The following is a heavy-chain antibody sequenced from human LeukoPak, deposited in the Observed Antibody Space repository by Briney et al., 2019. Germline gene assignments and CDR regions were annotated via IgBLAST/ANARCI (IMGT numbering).Heavy chain of an antibody. CDR1: GFTFDDYA. CDR2: ISGSGGST. CDR3: AKLMVRGVIEFDY. V-gene: IGHV3-23*01. Sequence: QTGRSLRLSCAASGFTFDDYAMHWVRQAPGKGLEWVSAISGSGGSTYYADSVRGRFTISRDNSKNTLYLQMNSLRAEDTAVYYCAKLMVRGVIEFDYWGQGTLVTVSS. J-gene: IGHJ4*02. D-gene: IGHD3-10*01.